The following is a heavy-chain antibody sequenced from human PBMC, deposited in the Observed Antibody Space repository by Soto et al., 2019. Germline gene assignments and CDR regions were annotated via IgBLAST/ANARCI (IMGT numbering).Heavy chain of an antibody. V-gene: IGHV4-30-4*01. CDR2: ISYSGST. Sequence: QVQLQESGPGLVKPSQTLSLTCTVSGGSISSGNYYWSWIRQPPGKGLEWIGFISYSGSTYYSTSLKSRVTISVDTSKSQFSLNLSFVTAADTAVYYCATMGTPATGLYCFDCWGQGSLGTVSS. CDR1: GGSISSGNYY. J-gene: IGHJ4*02. CDR3: ATMGTPATGLYCFDC. D-gene: IGHD2-15*01.